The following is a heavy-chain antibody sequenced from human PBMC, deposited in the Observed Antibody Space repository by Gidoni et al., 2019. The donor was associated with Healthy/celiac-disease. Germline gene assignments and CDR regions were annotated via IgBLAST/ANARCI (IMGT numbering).Heavy chain of an antibody. CDR2: IRSKAYGGTT. CDR3: TRDRPYSSSSDFDY. V-gene: IGHV3-49*04. Sequence: VKLVESGGGWVQPGRSLRLSCQASGFPFGNYAMSWVRQAPGKGLEWVGFIRSKAYGGTTEYAASVKGRFTISRDDSKSIAYLQMNSLKTEDTAVYYCTRDRPYSSSSDFDYWGQGTLVTVSS. CDR1: GFPFGNYA. D-gene: IGHD6-6*01. J-gene: IGHJ4*02.